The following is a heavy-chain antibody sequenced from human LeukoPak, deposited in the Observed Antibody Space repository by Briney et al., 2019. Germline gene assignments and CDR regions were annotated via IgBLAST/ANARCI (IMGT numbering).Heavy chain of an antibody. CDR1: GFTFSNYA. CDR2: ISSSSSTI. CDR3: KGSSWYNYYYMDV. J-gene: IGHJ6*03. D-gene: IGHD6-13*01. V-gene: IGHV3-48*02. Sequence: GGSLRLSCAASGFTFSNYAMNWVRQAPGKGLEWVSYISSSSSTIYYADSMKGRFTISRDNAKNSLYLQMHSLRDEDTAVYYCKGSSWYNYYYMDVWGKGTTVTVS.